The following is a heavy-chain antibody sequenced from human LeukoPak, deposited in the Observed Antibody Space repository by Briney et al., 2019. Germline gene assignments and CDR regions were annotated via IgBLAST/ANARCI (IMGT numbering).Heavy chain of an antibody. CDR2: IIPIFGTA. D-gene: IGHD3-10*01. CDR1: GGTFSSYA. Sequence: SVKVSCKASGGTFSSYAISWVRQAPGQGLEWMGGIIPIFGTANYAQKFQGRVTITADKSTSTAYMELSSLRSEDTAVYYCARASYGSGSYGIYYYYYMDVWGKGTTVTVSS. J-gene: IGHJ6*03. CDR3: ARASYGSGSYGIYYYYYMDV. V-gene: IGHV1-69*06.